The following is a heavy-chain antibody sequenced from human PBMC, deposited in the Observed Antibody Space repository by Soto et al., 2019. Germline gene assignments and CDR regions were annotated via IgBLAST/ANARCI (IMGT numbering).Heavy chain of an antibody. J-gene: IGHJ5*02. Sequence: TLSLTCTVSGGSISSGGYYWSWIRQHPGKGLEWIGYIYYSGSTYYNPSLKSRVTISVDTSKNQFSLKLSSVTAADTAVYYCARKLRGGLYYDFWSGPPYNWFDPWGQGTLVTVSS. V-gene: IGHV4-31*03. CDR2: IYYSGST. D-gene: IGHD3-3*01. CDR3: ARKLRGGLYYDFWSGPPYNWFDP. CDR1: GGSISSGGYY.